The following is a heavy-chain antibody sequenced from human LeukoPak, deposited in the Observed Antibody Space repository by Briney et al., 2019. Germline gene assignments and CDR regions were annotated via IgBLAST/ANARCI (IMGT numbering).Heavy chain of an antibody. CDR3: ARSRPAPKEFDH. V-gene: IGHV4-4*09. D-gene: IGHD2-2*01. CDR1: GDSISAYY. J-gene: IGHJ4*02. Sequence: SETLSLTCTVSGDSISAYYWSWIRQPPGKGLEWIGYIYTSGPTNYNPSLKSRVTMSADTSKNQFSLKLDSVTAADTAVYYCARSRPAPKEFDHWGQGTLVIVSS. CDR2: IYTSGPT.